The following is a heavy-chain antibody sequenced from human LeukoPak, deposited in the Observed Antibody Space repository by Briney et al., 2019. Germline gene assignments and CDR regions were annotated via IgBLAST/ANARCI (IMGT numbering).Heavy chain of an antibody. V-gene: IGHV4-59*01. CDR3: ARLADYDILTGYYRDY. Sequence: PSETLSLTCTVSGGSISSYYWSWIRQPPGKGLEWIGYIYYSGSTNYNPSLKSRVTISVDTSKNQFSLKLSSVTAADTAVYYCARLADYDILTGYYRDYWGQGTLVTVSS. CDR1: GGSISSYY. D-gene: IGHD3-9*01. CDR2: IYYSGST. J-gene: IGHJ4*02.